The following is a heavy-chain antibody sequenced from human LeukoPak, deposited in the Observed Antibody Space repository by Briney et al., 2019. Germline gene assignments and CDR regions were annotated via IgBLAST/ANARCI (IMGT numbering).Heavy chain of an antibody. CDR3: ARQRGSGCLDY. V-gene: IGHV3-7*01. J-gene: IGHJ4*02. D-gene: IGHD6-19*01. Sequence: GGSLRLSCAASRFTLSNYWMSRVRQAPGKGLEWVANIKQDGSETYYVGSVKGRFTISRDNAKNSLSLQMNSLRAEDTAVYYCARQRGSGCLDYWGQGTLVTVSS. CDR1: RFTLSNYW. CDR2: IKQDGSET.